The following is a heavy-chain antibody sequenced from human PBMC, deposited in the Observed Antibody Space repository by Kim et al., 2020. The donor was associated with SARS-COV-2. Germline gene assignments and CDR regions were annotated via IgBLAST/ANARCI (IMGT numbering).Heavy chain of an antibody. Sequence: SETLSLTCTVSGGSISNYYWSWIRQLPGKGLEWIGYMYYSGTTSYNPSLKSRVTISVDTSKNQFALKLSSVTAADTAVYYCARGNGWYDYWGQGTLVTVSS. CDR2: MYYSGTT. CDR1: GGSISNYY. J-gene: IGHJ4*02. V-gene: IGHV4-59*13. D-gene: IGHD6-19*01. CDR3: ARGNGWYDY.